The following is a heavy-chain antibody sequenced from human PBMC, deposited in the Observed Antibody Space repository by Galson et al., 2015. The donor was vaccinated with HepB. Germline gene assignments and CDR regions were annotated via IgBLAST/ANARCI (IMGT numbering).Heavy chain of an antibody. V-gene: IGHV3-30*02. CDR3: GRDNYGFDY. D-gene: IGHD5-18*01. J-gene: IGHJ4*02. CDR1: GFTFSAYT. CDR2: IRHDETTK. Sequence: SLRLSCAASGFTFSAYTVHWVRQAPGRGLEWVAFIRHDETTKVYADSAKGRFTISRDNSKNTVYLQMNSLRADDTAVYYCGRDNYGFDYWGQGTLVTVSS.